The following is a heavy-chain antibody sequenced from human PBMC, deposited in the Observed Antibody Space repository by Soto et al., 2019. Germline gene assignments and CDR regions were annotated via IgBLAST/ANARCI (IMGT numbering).Heavy chain of an antibody. CDR2: ILYDGTDK. CDR3: AKDYTTGFENAFDI. V-gene: IGHV3-30*18. CDR1: GFTFSSYE. Sequence: GGSLRLSCAASGFTFSSYEMHWVRQAPGKGLEWVAVILYDGTDKYYGDAVKGRFTISRDNPQNTLYLQMNSLRAEDTAVYYCAKDYTTGFENAFDIWGQGTMVTVSS. D-gene: IGHD1-1*01. J-gene: IGHJ3*02.